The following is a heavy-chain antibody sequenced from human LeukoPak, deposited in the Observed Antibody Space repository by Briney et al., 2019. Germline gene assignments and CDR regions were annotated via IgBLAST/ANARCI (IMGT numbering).Heavy chain of an antibody. V-gene: IGHV1-69*04. J-gene: IGHJ4*02. Sequence: SVKVSCKASGGTFSSYAISWVRQAPGQGLEWMGRIIPILGIANYAQKFQGRVTITADKSTSTAYMELSSLRSEDTAVYYCARAQMEDIVVVPAAPVGDYFDYWGQGTLVTVSS. D-gene: IGHD2-2*01. CDR3: ARAQMEDIVVVPAAPVGDYFDY. CDR1: GGTFSSYA. CDR2: IIPILGIA.